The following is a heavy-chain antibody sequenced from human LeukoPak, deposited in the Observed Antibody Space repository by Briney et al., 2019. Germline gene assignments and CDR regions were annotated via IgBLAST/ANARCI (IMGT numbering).Heavy chain of an antibody. D-gene: IGHD4-23*01. V-gene: IGHV3-72*01. J-gene: IGHJ4*02. CDR2: TRNKANSYTT. CDR3: ARVLSVGGHYYFDC. CDR1: GFTFSDHY. Sequence: GGSLRLSCAASGFTFSDHYMDWVRQAPGKGLEWVGRTRNKANSYTTEYAASVKGRFSISRDDSKNSLYLQMNSLKTEDTAVYYCARVLSVGGHYYFDCWGQGIQVTVSS.